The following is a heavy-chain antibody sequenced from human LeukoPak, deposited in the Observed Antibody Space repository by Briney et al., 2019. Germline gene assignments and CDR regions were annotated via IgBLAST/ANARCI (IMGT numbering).Heavy chain of an antibody. CDR3: AGDRYLALKY. J-gene: IGHJ4*01. CDR2: ISPSGST. V-gene: IGHV4-39*07. D-gene: IGHD1-26*01. CDR1: GGSFSSSSLY. Sequence: AETLTLTCTVSGGSFSSSSLYWGWNRQPPGKGLEWMREISPSGSTNYNPFLKSRTTISADTSKTQFSLKLTFLTAEYTVVYCCAGDRYLALKYRGHGILVTASS.